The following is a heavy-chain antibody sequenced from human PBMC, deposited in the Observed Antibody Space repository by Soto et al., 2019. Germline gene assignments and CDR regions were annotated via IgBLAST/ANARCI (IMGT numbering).Heavy chain of an antibody. J-gene: IGHJ6*02. CDR3: ARDRSYSSDPAGMDV. Sequence: GGSLRLSCAASGLTFSSYAMSWVRQAPGKGLEWVSAISGSGGSTYYADSVKGRFTISRDNSKNTLYLQMNSLRAEDTAVYYCARDRSYSSDPAGMDVWGQGTTVTVSS. V-gene: IGHV3-23*01. CDR1: GLTFSSYA. CDR2: ISGSGGST. D-gene: IGHD6-19*01.